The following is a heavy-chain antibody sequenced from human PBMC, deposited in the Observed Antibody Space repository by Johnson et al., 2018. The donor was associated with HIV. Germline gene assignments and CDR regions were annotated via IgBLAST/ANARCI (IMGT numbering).Heavy chain of an antibody. CDR3: ARAEIYEGRVGDFAFDI. CDR1: GFTFSDYA. Sequence: VQLVESGGGVVQPGRSLRLSCAASGFTFSDYAMHWVRQVPGNGLEWVSLIRWDGAITRYVDSVKGRFTISRDNSRNSLYLQMKSLRAEDSALYYCARAEIYEGRVGDFAFDIWGQGTLVTVSS. V-gene: IGHV3-43D*03. CDR2: IRWDGAIT. J-gene: IGHJ3*02. D-gene: IGHD3-10*01.